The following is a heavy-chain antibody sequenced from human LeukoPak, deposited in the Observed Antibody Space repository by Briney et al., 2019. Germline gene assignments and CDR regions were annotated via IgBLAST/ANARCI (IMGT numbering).Heavy chain of an antibody. CDR1: GVTFSSYA. CDR2: ISGSGGST. CDR3: SRRDNYGYFDY. D-gene: IGHD5-18*01. V-gene: IGHV3-23*01. Sequence: GGSLRLSCAASGVTFSSYAMSWVRQAPGKGLEWVSAISGSGGSTYYADSVEGRFTISRDNSKNTLYLQMNSLRAEDTAVYYCSRRDNYGYFDYWGQGTLVTVSS. J-gene: IGHJ4*02.